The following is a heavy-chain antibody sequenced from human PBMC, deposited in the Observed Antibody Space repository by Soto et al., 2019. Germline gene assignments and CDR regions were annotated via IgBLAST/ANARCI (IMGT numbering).Heavy chain of an antibody. D-gene: IGHD3-22*01. J-gene: IGHJ4*02. CDR2: ISYDGSNK. CDR3: AKGRGWGYYDSSGYYYVRYFDY. V-gene: IGHV3-30*18. CDR1: VFTFSSYG. Sequence: GALRLSGAASVFTFSSYGMHWVRQAPGKGLEWVAVISYDGSNKYYADSVKGRFTISRDNSKNTLYLQMNSLRAEDTAVYYCAKGRGWGYYDSSGYYYVRYFDYWGQGTLVTVSS.